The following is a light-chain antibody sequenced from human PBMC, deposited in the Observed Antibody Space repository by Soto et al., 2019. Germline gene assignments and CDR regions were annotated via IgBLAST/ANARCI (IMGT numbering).Light chain of an antibody. CDR2: AAS. CDR1: QYIGRY. CDR3: QHNYRTPLN. J-gene: IGKJ4*01. Sequence: DIQMTQSPSSLSASVGDRVTITCRAGQYIGRYLNWYQQKPGKAPKLLIYAASSLHSGVPSRFSGSGSATDLTLTISSLQPEDFATNSCQHNYRTPLNLGGGAKADI. V-gene: IGKV1-39*01.